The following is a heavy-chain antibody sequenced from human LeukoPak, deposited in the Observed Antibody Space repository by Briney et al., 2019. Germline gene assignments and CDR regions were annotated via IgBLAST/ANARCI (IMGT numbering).Heavy chain of an antibody. V-gene: IGHV1-2*04. Sequence: GASVKVSCKASGYTFTGYYMHWVRQAPGQGLEWMGWINPNSGGTNYAQKFQGWVTMTRDASISTAYMELSGLKSDDTAVYYCARDIGPVAAYFDYWGQGTLVTVSS. D-gene: IGHD6-19*01. CDR2: INPNSGGT. CDR3: ARDIGPVAAYFDY. CDR1: GYTFTGYY. J-gene: IGHJ4*02.